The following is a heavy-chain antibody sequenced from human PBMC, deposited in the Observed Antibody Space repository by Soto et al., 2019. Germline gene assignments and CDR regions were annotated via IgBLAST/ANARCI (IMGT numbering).Heavy chain of an antibody. CDR1: GNTFTSYD. J-gene: IGHJ4*02. D-gene: IGHD3-10*01. V-gene: IGHV1-8*01. CDR2: INHNSGNI. CDR3: ARGRASGSYYLLDY. Sequence: ASVKVSCKASGNTFTSYDINWVRQATGHGLEWMGWINHNSGNIGYAQKFQGRVTMTRDTAIRTAYMEVSRLRSDDTAVYYCARGRASGSYYLLDYWGQGTLVTVSS.